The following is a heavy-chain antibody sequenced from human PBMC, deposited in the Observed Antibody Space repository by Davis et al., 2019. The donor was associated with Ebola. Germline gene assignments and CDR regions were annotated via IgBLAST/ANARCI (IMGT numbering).Heavy chain of an antibody. V-gene: IGHV3-21*01. CDR3: TRAGRGRWLQSDY. CDR2: ISSSSSYI. J-gene: IGHJ4*02. D-gene: IGHD5-24*01. CDR1: GFNSNNYA. Sequence: PGGSLRLSCETSGFNSNNYAMNWVRQAPGKGLEWVSSISSSSSYIYYADSVKGRFTISRDNAKNSLYLQMNSLRAEDTAVYYCTRAGRGRWLQSDYWGQGTLVTVSS.